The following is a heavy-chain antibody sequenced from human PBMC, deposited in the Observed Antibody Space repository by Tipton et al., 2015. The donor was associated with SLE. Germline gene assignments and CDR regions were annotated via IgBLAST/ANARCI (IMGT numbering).Heavy chain of an antibody. Sequence: TLSLTCAVYGGSFSGYYWSWIRQPPGKGLEWIGEINHSGSTNYNPSLKSRVTISVDTSKNQFSLKLSSVTAADTAVYYCARDRTYYFDYWGQGTLVTVSS. CDR3: ARDRTYYFDY. CDR2: INHSGST. CDR1: GGSFSGYY. J-gene: IGHJ4*02. V-gene: IGHV4-34*01. D-gene: IGHD2-8*01.